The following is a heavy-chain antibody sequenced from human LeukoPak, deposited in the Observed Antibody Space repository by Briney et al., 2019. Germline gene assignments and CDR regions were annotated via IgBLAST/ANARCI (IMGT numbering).Heavy chain of an antibody. J-gene: IGHJ6*03. V-gene: IGHV4-59*10. CDR3: ARGGSGSYYHPAGTYFYYYMDV. CDR1: GFTFSSYW. D-gene: IGHD3-10*01. Sequence: GSLRLSCAASGFTFSSYWMSWVRQAPGKGLEWIGRISSSGSTDYNASLKSRVTMSVDTSKNQLSLKLSSVTAADTAVYYCARGGSGSYYHPAGTYFYYYMDVWGKGTTVTISS. CDR2: ISSSGST.